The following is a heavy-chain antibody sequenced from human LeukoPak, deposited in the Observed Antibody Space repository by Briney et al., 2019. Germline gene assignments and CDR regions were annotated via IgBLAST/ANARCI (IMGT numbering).Heavy chain of an antibody. J-gene: IGHJ4*02. Sequence: ASVKVSCKASGYTFTSYYMHWVRQAPGQGLEWMGVINPSGGSTSYAQKFQGRVTMTRDTSTSTVYMELSSLRSEDTAVYYCAREKVVVVVAATEAYFDYWGQGTLVTVSS. D-gene: IGHD2-15*01. CDR3: AREKVVVVVAATEAYFDY. CDR1: GYTFTSYY. CDR2: INPSGGST. V-gene: IGHV1-46*01.